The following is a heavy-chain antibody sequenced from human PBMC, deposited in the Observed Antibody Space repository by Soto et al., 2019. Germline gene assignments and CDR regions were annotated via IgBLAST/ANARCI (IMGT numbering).Heavy chain of an antibody. Sequence: QVQLVQSGAEVKKPGASVKVSCKASGYTFTSYSINWVRQATGQGLEWVGWMNTNSGNTGYAQKFQGRVTMTRDTSISTAYMELSSLTFEDTAVYYCARDYGDYGWDGMDVWGQGTTVTVSS. CDR3: ARDYGDYGWDGMDV. D-gene: IGHD4-17*01. CDR2: MNTNSGNT. CDR1: GYTFTSYS. V-gene: IGHV1-8*01. J-gene: IGHJ6*02.